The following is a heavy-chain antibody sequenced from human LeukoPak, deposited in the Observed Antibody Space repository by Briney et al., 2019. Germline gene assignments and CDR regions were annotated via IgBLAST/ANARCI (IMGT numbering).Heavy chain of an antibody. D-gene: IGHD3-22*01. CDR3: AKNHYDSSGYYFYYFDY. J-gene: IGHJ4*02. V-gene: IGHV3-23*01. CDR1: GFTFSSYA. Sequence: GGSLRLSCAASGFTFSSYAMSWVRQAPGKGLEWVSAISGSGGSTYYADSVKGRFTISRDNSKNTLYLQMNSLRAEDTAVYYCAKNHYDSSGYYFYYFDYWGQGTLVTVSS. CDR2: ISGSGGST.